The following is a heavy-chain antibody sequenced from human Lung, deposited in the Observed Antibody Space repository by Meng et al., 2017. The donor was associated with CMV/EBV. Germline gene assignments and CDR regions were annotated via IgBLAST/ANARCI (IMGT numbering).Heavy chain of an antibody. V-gene: IGHV3-15*01. CDR1: GFTFINVW. J-gene: IGHJ4*02. CDR2: IKSKPDGGTT. Sequence: GESLKISCVASGFTFINVWMSWVRQAPGKGLEWVGRIKSKPDGGTTDYAAPVKGRFSISRDDSKNTLYLQMNSLKTDDTAVYYCCTHCWGQGTLVTVSS. CDR3: CTHC.